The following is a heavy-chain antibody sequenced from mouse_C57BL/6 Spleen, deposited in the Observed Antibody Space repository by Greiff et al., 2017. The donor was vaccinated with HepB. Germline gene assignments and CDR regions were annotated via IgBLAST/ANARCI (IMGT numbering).Heavy chain of an antibody. CDR1: GFTFSSYA. CDR2: ISAGGSYT. D-gene: IGHD1-1*01. V-gene: IGHV5-4*01. J-gene: IGHJ2*01. CDR3: ARKMTTVVARYFDY. Sequence: EVQGVESGGGLVKPGGSLKLSCAASGFTFSSYAMSWVRQTPEKRLEWVATISAGGSYTYYPDNVKGRFTISRDNAKNNLYLQMSHLKSEDTAMYYCARKMTTVVARYFDYWGQGTTLTVSS.